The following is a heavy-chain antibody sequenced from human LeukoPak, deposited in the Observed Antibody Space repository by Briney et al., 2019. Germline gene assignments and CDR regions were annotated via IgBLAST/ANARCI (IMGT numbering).Heavy chain of an antibody. CDR3: ASAAGTPHDY. V-gene: IGHV1-2*02. Sequence: GASRKACCTASGYTFTRYYMHWVRQAPGQGLEWRGWINPNSGGTNYAQKFPGRVTMTRDTSISTAYMQRSRLRCDATTVQYCASAAGTPHDYWGQGTLVTVSS. CDR2: INPNSGGT. J-gene: IGHJ4*02. CDR1: GYTFTRYY.